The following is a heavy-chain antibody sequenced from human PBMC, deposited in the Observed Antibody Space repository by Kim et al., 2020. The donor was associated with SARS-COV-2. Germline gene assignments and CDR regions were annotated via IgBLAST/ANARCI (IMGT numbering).Heavy chain of an antibody. CDR3: ARSPSGYDYEVVYFDY. CDR1: GYTFTSYG. J-gene: IGHJ4*02. CDR2: ISAYNGNT. Sequence: ASVKVSCKASGYTFTSYGISWVRQAPGQGLEWMGWISAYNGNTNYAQKPQGRVTMTTDTSTSTAYMELRSLRSDDTAVYYCARSPSGYDYEVVYFDYWGQGILVTVSS. D-gene: IGHD5-12*01. V-gene: IGHV1-18*01.